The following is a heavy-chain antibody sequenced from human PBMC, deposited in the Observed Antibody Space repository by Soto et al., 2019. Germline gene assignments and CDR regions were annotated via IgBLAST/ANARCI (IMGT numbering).Heavy chain of an antibody. CDR3: ARARVSTPRLEDPFDI. CDR1: GYIFTTYW. D-gene: IGHD5-12*01. J-gene: IGHJ3*02. CDR2: IYPGDSDA. V-gene: IGHV5-51*01. Sequence: TGESLKISCKGSGYIFTTYWLAWVRQMPGKGLEYMGIIYPGDSDARYSPSFQGQVTISADKSISTAYLQWTSLKASDTAMYYCARARVSTPRLEDPFDIWGQGTMVTVSS.